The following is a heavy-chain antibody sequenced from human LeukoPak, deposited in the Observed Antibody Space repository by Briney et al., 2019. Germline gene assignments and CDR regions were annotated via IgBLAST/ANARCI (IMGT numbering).Heavy chain of an antibody. J-gene: IGHJ4*02. V-gene: IGHV3-48*01. CDR2: ISSSSSTI. CDR1: GFTFSTYS. Sequence: HWGSLRLSCAASGFTFSTYSMSWVRQAPGKGLEWVSYISSSSSTIYYADSVKGRFTISRDNAKNSLYLQMNSLRAEDTAVYYCARGAASGTSRFDYWGQGTLVTVSS. CDR3: ARGAASGTSRFDY. D-gene: IGHD6-13*01.